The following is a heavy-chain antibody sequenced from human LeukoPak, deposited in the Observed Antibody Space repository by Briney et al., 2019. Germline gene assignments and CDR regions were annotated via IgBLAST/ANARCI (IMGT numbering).Heavy chain of an antibody. V-gene: IGHV1-18*01. CDR1: GGTFSSYA. D-gene: IGHD5-12*01. CDR3: ARGIGGWPPFDY. J-gene: IGHJ4*02. Sequence: ASVKVSCKASGGTFSSYAISWVRQAPGQGLEWMGWISAYNGNTNYAQKLQGRVTMTTDTSTSTAYMELRSLRSDDTAVYYCARGIGGWPPFDYWGQGTLVTVSS. CDR2: ISAYNGNT.